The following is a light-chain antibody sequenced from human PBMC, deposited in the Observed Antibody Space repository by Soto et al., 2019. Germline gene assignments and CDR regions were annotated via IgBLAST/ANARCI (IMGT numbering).Light chain of an antibody. CDR2: GAS. CDR1: QSVSSN. Sequence: EIVMTQSPATLSVSPGERATLSCRASQSVSSNLAWYQQKPGQATRLLIYGASTRATGIPARFSGSGSGTEFTLTISSLQSEEFAVYYCQQYNNWPPWTFAQGTKVEIK. CDR3: QQYNNWPPWT. V-gene: IGKV3-15*01. J-gene: IGKJ1*01.